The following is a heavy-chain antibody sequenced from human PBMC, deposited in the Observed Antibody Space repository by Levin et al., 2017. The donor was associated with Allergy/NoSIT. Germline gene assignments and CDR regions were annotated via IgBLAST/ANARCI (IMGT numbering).Heavy chain of an antibody. CDR2: ISGSLTTI. J-gene: IGHJ4*02. CDR1: GFTFSDNY. CDR3: ARDPGGSYDY. V-gene: IGHV3-11*01. Sequence: LSLTCAASGFTFSDNYMSWIRQAPGKGLEWVSSISGSLTTIKYADSVEGRSTISWDNTKKSLYLQMNSLRVEDTAVYYCARDPGGSYDYWGQGTLVTVSS. D-gene: IGHD1-26*01.